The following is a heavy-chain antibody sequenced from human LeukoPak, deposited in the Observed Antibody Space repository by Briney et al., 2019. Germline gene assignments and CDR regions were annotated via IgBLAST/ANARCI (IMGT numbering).Heavy chain of an antibody. Sequence: ASVKVSCKASGYTFTGYYMHWVRQAPGQGLEWMGWINPNSGGTNYAQKFQGRVTMTRDTSISTAYMELSRLRSDDTAVYYCARNTYYYDSSGYYPGAYWGQRTLVTVSS. J-gene: IGHJ4*02. CDR3: ARNTYYYDSSGYYPGAY. V-gene: IGHV1-2*02. D-gene: IGHD3-22*01. CDR1: GYTFTGYY. CDR2: INPNSGGT.